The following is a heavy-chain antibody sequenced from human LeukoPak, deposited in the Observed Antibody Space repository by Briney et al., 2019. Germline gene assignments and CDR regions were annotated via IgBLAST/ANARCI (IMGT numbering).Heavy chain of an antibody. Sequence: SETLSLTCTVSGGSVSSGSYYWSWIRQPPGKGLEWIGYIFYSGSTNYNPSLKSQVTISIDTSQNQFSLRLTSVTAADTAVYYCARRIPTMVGFDYWGQGTLVTVSS. V-gene: IGHV4-61*01. CDR3: ARRIPTMVGFDY. J-gene: IGHJ4*02. D-gene: IGHD3-10*01. CDR2: IFYSGST. CDR1: GGSVSSGSYY.